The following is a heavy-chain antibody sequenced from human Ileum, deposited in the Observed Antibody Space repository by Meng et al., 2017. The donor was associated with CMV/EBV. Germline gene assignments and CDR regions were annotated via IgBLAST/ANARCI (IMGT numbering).Heavy chain of an antibody. Sequence: GESLKISCTASGFSFRSYWMSWVRQAPGKGLEGLANIKEDGSEKYYVDSVKGRFTISRDNAENSLFLQMSRLRAEDKAVYYCASSREATPGTGWGQGTLVTVSS. CDR3: ASSREATPGTG. CDR2: IKEDGSEK. J-gene: IGHJ4*02. D-gene: IGHD3-10*01. CDR1: GFSFRSYW. V-gene: IGHV3-7*01.